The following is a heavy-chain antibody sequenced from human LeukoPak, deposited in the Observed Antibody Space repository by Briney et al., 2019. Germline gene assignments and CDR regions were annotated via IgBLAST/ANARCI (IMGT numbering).Heavy chain of an antibody. CDR1: GFTFSSYW. Sequence: PGGSLRLSCGASGFTFSSYWMSWVRQAPGKGLEWVANIKQSGGENYYVDSVRGRFTVSRDNAMNSLDLQMNNLRAEDTAVYYCAREVGYCTNTTCYIGDHYMDVWGKGTTVTVSS. CDR3: AREVGYCTNTTCYIGDHYMDV. D-gene: IGHD2-2*01. CDR2: IKQSGGEN. J-gene: IGHJ6*03. V-gene: IGHV3-7*01.